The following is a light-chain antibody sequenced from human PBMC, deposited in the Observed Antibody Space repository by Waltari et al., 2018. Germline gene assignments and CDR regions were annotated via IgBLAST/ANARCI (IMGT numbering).Light chain of an antibody. CDR3: QQYSDWPPGT. Sequence: EIVMTQSPATLSVSPGKRATLSCRASQSISNTLAWYQQKPGKAPRLLVYATSARATGVPARFSGSGSGTEFTLSINSLQSEDFAVYYCQQYSDWPPGTFGPGTKVDIK. CDR2: ATS. V-gene: IGKV3-15*01. J-gene: IGKJ3*01. CDR1: QSISNT.